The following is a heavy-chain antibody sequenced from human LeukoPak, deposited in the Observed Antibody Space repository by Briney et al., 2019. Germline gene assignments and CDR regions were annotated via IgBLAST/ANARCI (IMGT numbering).Heavy chain of an antibody. CDR3: ARERITMVRGARGAFDI. Sequence: GASVKVSCKASGYTFTSYGISWVRQAPGQGLEWMGWISAYNGNTNYAQKLQGRVTMTTDTSTSTAYMELRSLRSDDTAVYYCARERITMVRGARGAFDIWGQGTMVTVSS. CDR2: ISAYNGNT. CDR1: GYTFTSYG. V-gene: IGHV1-18*01. D-gene: IGHD3-10*01. J-gene: IGHJ3*02.